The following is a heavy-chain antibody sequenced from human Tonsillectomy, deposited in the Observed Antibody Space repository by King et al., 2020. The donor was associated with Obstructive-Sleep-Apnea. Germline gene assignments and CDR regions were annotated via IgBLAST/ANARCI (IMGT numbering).Heavy chain of an antibody. D-gene: IGHD5-18*01. CDR3: ARDVGYSYGIDY. J-gene: IGHJ4*02. CDR1: GGSISSSSYY. V-gene: IGHV4-39*07. CDR2: IYYSGST. Sequence: LQLQESGPGLVKPSETLSLTCIVSGGSISSSSYYWGWIRQPPGKGLEWIGSIYYSGSTYYNPSLKSRVTISVDTSKNQFSLKLSSVTAADTAVYCCARDVGYSYGIDYWGQGTLVTVSS.